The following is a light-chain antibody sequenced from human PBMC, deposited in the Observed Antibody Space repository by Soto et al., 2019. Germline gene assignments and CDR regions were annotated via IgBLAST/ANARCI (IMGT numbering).Light chain of an antibody. CDR3: QQYGSSPLT. CDR1: QSVSSSY. J-gene: IGKJ4*01. Sequence: EIVLTQSPGTLSLSPGERATLSCRASQSVSSSYLAWYQQKPGQAPRLLIYGASIRATGIPARFSGSGSGTDFTLTISRLEPEDFAVYYCQQYGSSPLTFGGGTKVEIK. CDR2: GAS. V-gene: IGKV3-20*01.